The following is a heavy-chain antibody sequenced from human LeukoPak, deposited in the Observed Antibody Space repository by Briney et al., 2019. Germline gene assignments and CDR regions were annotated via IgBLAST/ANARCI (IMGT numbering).Heavy chain of an antibody. CDR3: ASFIQGYSYGSPYYFDY. V-gene: IGHV4-34*01. CDR2: INHSGST. D-gene: IGHD5-18*01. CDR1: GGSFSGYY. Sequence: SETLSLTCAVYGGSFSGYYWSWIRQPPGKGLEWIGEINHSGSTNYNPSLKSRVTISVNTSKNQFSLKLSSVTAADTAVYYCASFIQGYSYGSPYYFDYWGQGTLVTVSP. J-gene: IGHJ4*02.